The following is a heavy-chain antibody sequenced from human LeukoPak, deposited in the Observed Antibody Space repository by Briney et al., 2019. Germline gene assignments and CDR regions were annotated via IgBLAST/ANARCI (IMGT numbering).Heavy chain of an antibody. V-gene: IGHV1-2*06. J-gene: IGHJ4*02. CDR3: ARGGYSYGPRGDYFDY. D-gene: IGHD5-18*01. CDR1: GYTFTGYY. Sequence: ASVKVSCKASGYTFTGYYMHWVRQAPGQGLEWMGRINPNSGGTNYAQKFQGRVTMTRDTSISTDYMELSRLRSDDPAVYYCARGGYSYGPRGDYFDYWGQGTLVTVSS. CDR2: INPNSGGT.